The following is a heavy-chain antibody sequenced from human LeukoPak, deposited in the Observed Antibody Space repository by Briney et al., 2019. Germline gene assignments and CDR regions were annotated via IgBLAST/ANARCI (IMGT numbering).Heavy chain of an antibody. Sequence: PGGSLRLSCAASGFTFSNYAMHWVRQCPGKGLEWWAVISYDGSNKYYADSVKGRFTISRDDSKNTLYVQMHSLRAEDTAVYYCARESRIQLWLIDYWGQGNLVTVSS. CDR2: ISYDGSNK. CDR1: GFTFSNYA. J-gene: IGHJ4*02. V-gene: IGHV3-30-3*01. D-gene: IGHD5-18*01. CDR3: ARESRIQLWLIDY.